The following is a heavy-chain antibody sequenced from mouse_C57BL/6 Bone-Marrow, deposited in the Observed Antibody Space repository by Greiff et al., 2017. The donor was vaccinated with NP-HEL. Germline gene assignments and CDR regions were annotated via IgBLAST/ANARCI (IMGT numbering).Heavy chain of an antibody. CDR1: GYTFTNYW. CDR2: IYPGGGYT. J-gene: IGHJ2*01. V-gene: IGHV1-63*01. Sequence: QVQLKESGAELVRPGTSVKMSCKASGYTFTNYWIGWAKQRPGHGLEWIGDIYPGGGYTNYNEKFKGKATLTADKSSSTAYMQFSSLTSEDSAIYYCARTIDGYAFDYWGQGTTLTVSS. D-gene: IGHD2-2*01. CDR3: ARTIDGYAFDY.